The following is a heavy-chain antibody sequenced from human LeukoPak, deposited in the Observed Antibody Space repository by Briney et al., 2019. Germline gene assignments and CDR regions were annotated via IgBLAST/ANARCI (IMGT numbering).Heavy chain of an antibody. CDR2: VYDSGST. Sequence: SETLSLTCTVSGGSITSSSYYWGWIRQPPGKGLEWIGSVYDSGSTYYNPSLKSRVTISVDTSKNQFSLRLSSVTAADTAVYYCARAWGWITGTIPYWFDPWGQGTLVTVSS. V-gene: IGHV4-39*07. J-gene: IGHJ5*02. CDR3: ARAWGWITGTIPYWFDP. D-gene: IGHD1-7*01. CDR1: GGSITSSSYY.